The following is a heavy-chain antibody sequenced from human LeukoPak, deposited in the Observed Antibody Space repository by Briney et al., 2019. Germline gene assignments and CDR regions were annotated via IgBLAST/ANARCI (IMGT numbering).Heavy chain of an antibody. V-gene: IGHV3-74*01. J-gene: IGHJ4*02. CDR1: GLTFSSAW. D-gene: IGHD1-26*01. CDR2: IRSDGTA. Sequence: GGSLRLSCAASGLTFSSAWKHWVRQTPGKRLVWISRIRSDGTATYADSVRGRFTISRDNAKNTLYLQMNNLRADDTGIYYCARDGSYKLDYWGQGALVTVSS. CDR3: ARDGSYKLDY.